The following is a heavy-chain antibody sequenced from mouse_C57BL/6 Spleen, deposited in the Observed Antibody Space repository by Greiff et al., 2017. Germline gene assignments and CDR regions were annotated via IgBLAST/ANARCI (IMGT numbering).Heavy chain of an antibody. V-gene: IGHV1-69*01. D-gene: IGHD1-1*01. CDR3: ARKGYGSTWFAY. Sequence: VQLQQPGAELVMPGASVKLSCKASGYTFTSYWMHWVKQRPGQGLAWIGEIDPSDSYTNYNQKFKGKSTLTVDKSSSTAYMQLSSLTSEDSAVYYCARKGYGSTWFAYWGQGTLVTVSA. J-gene: IGHJ3*01. CDR1: GYTFTSYW. CDR2: IDPSDSYT.